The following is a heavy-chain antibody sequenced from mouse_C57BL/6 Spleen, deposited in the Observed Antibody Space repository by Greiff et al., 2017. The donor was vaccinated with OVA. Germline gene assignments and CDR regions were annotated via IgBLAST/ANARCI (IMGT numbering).Heavy chain of an antibody. Sequence: EVHLVESGPELVKPGASVKISCKASGYSFTGYYMNWVKQSPEKSLEWIGEINPSTGGTTYNQKFKAKATLTVDKSSSTAYMQLKSLTSEDSAVYYCARKEWDGYFDVWGTGTTVTVSS. J-gene: IGHJ1*03. D-gene: IGHD4-1*01. CDR1: GYSFTGYY. CDR3: ARKEWDGYFDV. CDR2: INPSTGGT. V-gene: IGHV1-42*01.